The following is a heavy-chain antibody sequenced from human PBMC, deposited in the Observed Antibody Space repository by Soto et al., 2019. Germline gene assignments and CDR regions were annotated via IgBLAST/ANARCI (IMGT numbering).Heavy chain of an antibody. CDR1: GFTFSRYA. CDR3: AKHVLLWFGELLWIDY. J-gene: IGHJ4*02. D-gene: IGHD3-10*01. CDR2: ISGSGGST. V-gene: IGHV3-23*01. Sequence: ESGGGLVQPGGSLRLSCAASGFTFSRYAMSWVRQAPGKGLEWVSAISGSGGSTYYADSVKGRFTISRDNSKNTLYLQMNSLRAEDTAVYYCAKHVLLWFGELLWIDYWGQGTLVTVSS.